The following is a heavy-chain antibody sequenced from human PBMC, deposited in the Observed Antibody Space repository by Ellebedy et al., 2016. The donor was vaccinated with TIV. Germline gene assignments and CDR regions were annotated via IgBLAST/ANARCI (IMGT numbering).Heavy chain of an antibody. Sequence: GESLKISXAASGFTFSSYGMHWVRQAPGKGLEWVAVISYDGSNKYYADSVKGRFTISRDNSKNTLYLQMNSLRAEDTAVYYCARDGAGGQDILTGYYFYYYYYGMDVWGQGTTVTVSS. CDR2: ISYDGSNK. CDR3: ARDGAGGQDILTGYYFYYYYYGMDV. V-gene: IGHV3-30*03. CDR1: GFTFSSYG. D-gene: IGHD3-9*01. J-gene: IGHJ6*02.